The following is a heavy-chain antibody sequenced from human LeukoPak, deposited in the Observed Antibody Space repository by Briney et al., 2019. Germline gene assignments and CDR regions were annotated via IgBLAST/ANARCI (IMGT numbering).Heavy chain of an antibody. CDR3: AGGYAFDV. CDR2: TYYRSQWHN. Sequence: PSQTLSLTFAISGDSVSNDNYAWNWIRPSPSRGLEWLGRTYYRSQWHNDYARSVMSRISVDPDTSKNQFSLHLSSVTPDDTAVYYCAGGYAFDVWGQGTMVTVSS. V-gene: IGHV6-1*01. CDR1: GDSVSNDNYA. J-gene: IGHJ3*01.